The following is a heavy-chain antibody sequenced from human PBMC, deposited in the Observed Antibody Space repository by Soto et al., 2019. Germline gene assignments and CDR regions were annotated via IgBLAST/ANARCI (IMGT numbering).Heavy chain of an antibody. V-gene: IGHV1-69*08. CDR1: GGTLSSYT. CDR2: IIPNVGIT. CDR3: ARDKGYCSGASCPAFDY. Sequence: QVQLVQSGAEVKKPGSSVKVSCKASGGTLSSYTFSWVRQAPGQGLEWMGRIIPNVGITNYAQKFQGRITIIVDKSTSTAYMELRSLRSEDTAVYYCARDKGYCSGASCPAFDYWGQGTLVTVSS. D-gene: IGHD2-15*01. J-gene: IGHJ4*02.